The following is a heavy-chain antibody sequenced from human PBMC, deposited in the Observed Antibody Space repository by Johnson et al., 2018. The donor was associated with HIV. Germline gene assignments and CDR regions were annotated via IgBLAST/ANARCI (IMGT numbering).Heavy chain of an antibody. CDR1: GFTVSSNY. Sequence: VQLVESGGGLIQPGGSLRLSCAASGFTVSSNYMTWVRQAPGKGLEWVSVIYSGRSTYYADSVKGRFTISRDNSKNTLFLQMNSLRAEDTAVYYCARASGPPHAFDIWGQGTLVTVSS. V-gene: IGHV3-53*01. J-gene: IGHJ3*02. D-gene: IGHD3-10*01. CDR2: IYSGRST. CDR3: ARASGPPHAFDI.